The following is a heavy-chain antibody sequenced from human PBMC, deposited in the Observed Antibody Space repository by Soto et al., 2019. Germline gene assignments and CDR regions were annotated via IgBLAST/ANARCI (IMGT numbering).Heavy chain of an antibody. CDR2: VSGGSGVT. CDR3: AKWIGYGDY. D-gene: IGHD5-12*01. CDR1: GFSFSTYG. J-gene: IGHJ4*02. Sequence: EVQLLESGGGLVQPGGSLRLSCAVSGFSFSTYGVTWVRQAPGKWLEWVSGVSGGSGVTHYADSVKGRFTITGDNSTKTVYLHMNSLRVEDTAVYYCAKWIGYGDYWGQGTLVTVSS. V-gene: IGHV3-23*01.